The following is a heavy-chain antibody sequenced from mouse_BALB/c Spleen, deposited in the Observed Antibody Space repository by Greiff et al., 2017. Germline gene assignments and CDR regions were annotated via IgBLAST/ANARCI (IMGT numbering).Heavy chain of an antibody. V-gene: IGHV1-54*01. D-gene: IGHD2-3*01. J-gene: IGHJ3*01. CDR3: ARGDGYFSFAY. CDR2: INPGSGGT. Sequence: QVQLQQSGAELVRPGTSVKVSCKASGYAFTNYLIEWVKQRPGQGLEWIGVINPGSGGTNYNEKFKGKATLTADKSSSTAYMQLSSLTSDDSAVYFCARGDGYFSFAYWGQGTLVTVSA. CDR1: GYAFTNYL.